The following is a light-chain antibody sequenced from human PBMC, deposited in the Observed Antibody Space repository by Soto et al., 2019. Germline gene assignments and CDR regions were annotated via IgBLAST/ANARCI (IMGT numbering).Light chain of an antibody. CDR1: QSSNSW. J-gene: IGKJ4*01. V-gene: IGKV1-5*03. CDR3: QQYNSFSRT. Sequence: DIPMTQSPSTLSASVGDRVTITCLASQSSNSWLAWYQQKPGKAPNLLIYKASSLESGVPSRFSGSGSGTEFTLTISSLQPDEFATYYCQQYNSFSRTFGGGTKVEIK. CDR2: KAS.